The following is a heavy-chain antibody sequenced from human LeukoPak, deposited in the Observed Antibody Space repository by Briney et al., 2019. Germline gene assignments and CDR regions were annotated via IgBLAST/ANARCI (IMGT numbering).Heavy chain of an antibody. CDR2: TSADGTTT. D-gene: IGHD6-19*01. CDR1: GFTFNTYW. CDR3: ARGLAGAYRIMDV. Sequence: GVSLRLSCVASGFTFNTYWIHWVRQGPGKGLVWVSHTSADGTTTTYANSVKGRFTVSRDNARNTLYLQMNSLRGEDAAVYYCARGLAGAYRIMDVWGQGTTVTVS. V-gene: IGHV3-74*01. J-gene: IGHJ6*02.